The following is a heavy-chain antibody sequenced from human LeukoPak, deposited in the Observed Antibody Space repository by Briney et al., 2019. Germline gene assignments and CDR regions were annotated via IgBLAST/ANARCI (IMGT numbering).Heavy chain of an antibody. V-gene: IGHV4-4*07. J-gene: IGHJ4*02. CDR1: GGSISTYF. CDR3: AREVIIRGVTRFDY. Sequence: SETLSLTCTVFGGSISTYFWSWIRQPAGKGLEWIGRIYDSGTNYNPSLKSRVTMSADTSKNQFSLKLSSVTAADTAVYFCAREVIIRGVTRFDYWGQGALVTVSS. D-gene: IGHD3-10*01. CDR2: IYDSGT.